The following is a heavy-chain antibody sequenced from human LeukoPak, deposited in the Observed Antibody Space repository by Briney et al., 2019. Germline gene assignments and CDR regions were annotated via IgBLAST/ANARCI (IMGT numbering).Heavy chain of an antibody. V-gene: IGHV4-4*07. CDR1: GGSISNYY. Sequence: PSETLSLTCTVSGGSISNYYWSWIRRPAGKGLEWIGRIYTSGSANYNPSLKSRVTMSVDTSKNQFSLKLNSVTAADTAMYYCARDGSIAARLLYWFDPWGQGTLVTVSS. J-gene: IGHJ5*02. CDR3: ARDGSIAARLLYWFDP. D-gene: IGHD6-6*01. CDR2: IYTSGSA.